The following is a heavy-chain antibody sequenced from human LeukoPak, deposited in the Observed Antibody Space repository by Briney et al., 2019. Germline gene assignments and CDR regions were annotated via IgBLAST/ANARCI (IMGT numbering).Heavy chain of an antibody. CDR2: INHSGST. CDR1: GGSFSGYY. V-gene: IGHV4-34*01. J-gene: IGHJ3*02. CDR3: AVPAATNQNNAFDI. Sequence: SETLSLTCAVYGGSFSGYYWSWIRQPPGKGLEWIGEINHSGSTNYNPSLKSRVTISVDTSKNQLSLKLSSVTAADTAVYYCAVPAATNQNNAFDIWGQGTMVTVSS. D-gene: IGHD2-2*01.